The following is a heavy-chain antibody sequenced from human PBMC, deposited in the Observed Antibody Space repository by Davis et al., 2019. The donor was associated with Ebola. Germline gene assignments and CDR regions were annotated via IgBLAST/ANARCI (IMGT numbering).Heavy chain of an antibody. D-gene: IGHD4-17*01. V-gene: IGHV3-21*01. Sequence: PGGSLRLSCAASGFTFSTFSMNWVRQSPGKGLEWVSSIGGDSTYRYYAPSVKGRFTISRDNAKNSVHLQMNSLRAEDSAVYYCARVPPHTDPHFYYMDVWGRGTTVTVSS. J-gene: IGHJ6*03. CDR3: ARVPPHTDPHFYYMDV. CDR2: IGGDSTYR. CDR1: GFTFSTFS.